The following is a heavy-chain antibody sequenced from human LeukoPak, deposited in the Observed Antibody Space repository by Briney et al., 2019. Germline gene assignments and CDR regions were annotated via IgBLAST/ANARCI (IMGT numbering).Heavy chain of an antibody. Sequence: ASVKVSCKASGYTFTSYGISWVRQAPGQGLEWMGWISAYNGNTNYAQKLQGRVTMTTDTSTSTAYMELRSLRSDDTAVYYCARGPGGSLVVVAPTYMDVWGKGTTVTVSS. CDR1: GYTFTSYG. CDR3: ARGPGGSLVVVAPTYMDV. CDR2: ISAYNGNT. D-gene: IGHD2-15*01. J-gene: IGHJ6*03. V-gene: IGHV1-18*01.